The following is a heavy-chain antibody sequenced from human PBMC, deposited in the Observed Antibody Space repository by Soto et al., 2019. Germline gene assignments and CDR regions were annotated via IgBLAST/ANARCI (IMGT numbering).Heavy chain of an antibody. V-gene: IGHV4-59*01. CDR1: GGSISSYY. CDR2: IYYSGST. Sequence: SETLSLTCTVSGGSISSYYWSWIRQPPGKGLEWIGYIYYSGSTNYNPSLKRRVTISVDTSKNQFSLRLSSVTAADTAVYYCAREKIGELFDYWGQGTLVTVSS. J-gene: IGHJ4*02. D-gene: IGHD3-10*01. CDR3: AREKIGELFDY.